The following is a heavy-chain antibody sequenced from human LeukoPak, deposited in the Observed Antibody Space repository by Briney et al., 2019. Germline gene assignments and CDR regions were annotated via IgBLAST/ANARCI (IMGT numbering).Heavy chain of an antibody. CDR3: ARDRFGGDYYYYYMDV. D-gene: IGHD3-10*01. V-gene: IGHV1-2*02. CDR2: INPNSGGT. CDR1: GYTFTVYD. J-gene: IGHJ6*03. Sequence: ASLKVSCKASGYTFTVYDMHWVRQAPGQGLEWMGWINPNSGGTNYAQRFQGRVTMTRDTSISTAYMELRRLRSDDTAVYYCARDRFGGDYYYYYMDVWGKGTTVTISS.